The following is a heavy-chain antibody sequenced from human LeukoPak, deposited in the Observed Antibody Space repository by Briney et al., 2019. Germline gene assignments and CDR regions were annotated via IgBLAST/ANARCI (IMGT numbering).Heavy chain of an antibody. Sequence: SETLSLTCTVSGGSISSGDYYWSWIRQPPGKGLEWIGYIYYSGNTYYNPSLKNRVTISVDTSKNQFSMKLSSVTAADTAVYYCYRVIWSGYLYAFDIWGQGTMVTVSS. CDR3: YRVIWSGYLYAFDI. V-gene: IGHV4-30-4*08. J-gene: IGHJ3*02. CDR1: GGSISSGDYY. D-gene: IGHD3-3*01. CDR2: IYYSGNT.